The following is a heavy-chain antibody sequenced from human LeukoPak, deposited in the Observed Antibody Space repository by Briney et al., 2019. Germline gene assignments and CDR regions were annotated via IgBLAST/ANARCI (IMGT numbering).Heavy chain of an antibody. V-gene: IGHV3-30*04. CDR3: ARDGYFGSDSVTGAGALGDYYMDV. CDR1: EFTFSTYA. CDR2: ISRDGLDT. Sequence: GGSLRLSCAASEFTFSTYAMHWVRQAPGKGPEWVAVISRDGLDTYYADSVRGRFTISRDNSKNTLYLQMNSLRAEDTALYYCARDGYFGSDSVTGAGALGDYYMDVWGKGTTVTVSS. J-gene: IGHJ6*03. D-gene: IGHD3-9*01.